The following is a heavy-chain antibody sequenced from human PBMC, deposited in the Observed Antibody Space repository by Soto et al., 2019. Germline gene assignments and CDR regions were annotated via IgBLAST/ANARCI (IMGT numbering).Heavy chain of an antibody. V-gene: IGHV4-31*11. J-gene: IGHJ2*01. CDR2: IYYSGST. Sequence: SETLSLTCAVSGGSISSGGYYWSWIRQHPGKGLEWIGYIYYSGSTYYNPSLESRVLISVDTSKNQFSLKLSSVTAADTAVYYCVRGGLYYDYVWGSYRYGYFDLWGRGTLVTVSS. CDR3: VRGGLYYDYVWGSYRYGYFDL. D-gene: IGHD3-16*02. CDR1: GGSISSGGYY.